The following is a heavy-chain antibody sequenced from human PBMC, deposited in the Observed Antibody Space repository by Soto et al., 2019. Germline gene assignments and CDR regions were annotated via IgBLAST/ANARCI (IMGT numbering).Heavy chain of an antibody. Sequence: QVQLQQWGAGLLKPSETLSLTCAVYGGSFSGYYWSWIRQPPGKGLEWIGEINHSGSTNYNPSLKSRVHTSVNTSKNQFSLKQSSVTAADTAVYYCARVRYCSGGSCYSGVFYYYYMDVWGKGTTVTVSS. CDR2: INHSGST. CDR3: ARVRYCSGGSCYSGVFYYYYMDV. CDR1: GGSFSGYY. D-gene: IGHD2-15*01. J-gene: IGHJ6*03. V-gene: IGHV4-34*01.